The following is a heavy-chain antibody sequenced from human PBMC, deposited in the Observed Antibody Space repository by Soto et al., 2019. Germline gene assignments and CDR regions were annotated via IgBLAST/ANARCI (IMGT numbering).Heavy chain of an antibody. CDR3: ARPFDTSGWYDH. Sequence: GESLKISCKGSGYSFTTYWIAWVRQMPGKGLECMGIIYPGDSDTRYSPSFQGQVTISADKSINTAYLQWSSLKASDSAIYYCARPFDTSGWYDHWGQGTLVTVSS. CDR2: IYPGDSDT. J-gene: IGHJ5*02. D-gene: IGHD6-19*01. V-gene: IGHV5-51*01. CDR1: GYSFTTYW.